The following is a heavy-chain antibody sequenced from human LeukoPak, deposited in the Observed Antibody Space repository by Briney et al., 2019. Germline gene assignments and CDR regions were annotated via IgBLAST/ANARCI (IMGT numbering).Heavy chain of an antibody. V-gene: IGHV3-74*01. J-gene: IGHJ4*02. D-gene: IGHD5-24*01. CDR3: ARDGGGDGYNFFDY. Sequence: PGGSLRLSCAASGFTFSNYWMHWVRQAPGKGLVWVSRINSDGINTSYADSVKGRFTISRDNAKNTLNLQMNSLRAEDTAVYYCARDGGGDGYNFFDYWGQGTLVTVSS. CDR1: GFTFSNYW. CDR2: INSDGINT.